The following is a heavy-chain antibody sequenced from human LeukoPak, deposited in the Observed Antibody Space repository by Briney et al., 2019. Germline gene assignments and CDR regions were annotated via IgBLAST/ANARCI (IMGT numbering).Heavy chain of an antibody. D-gene: IGHD4-23*01. CDR2: IWYSGTNN. CDR3: ARDDSYGGNLYFYYGMDV. V-gene: IGHV3-33*01. Sequence: GGSLRLSCAASGFTFSDYGMHWIRQAPGKGLEWITVIWYSGTNNYYADSVKGRFTVSRDNSKNTVFLQMNSLTVDDTAVYYCARDDSYGGNLYFYYGMDVWGQGTTVTVSS. CDR1: GFTFSDYG. J-gene: IGHJ6*02.